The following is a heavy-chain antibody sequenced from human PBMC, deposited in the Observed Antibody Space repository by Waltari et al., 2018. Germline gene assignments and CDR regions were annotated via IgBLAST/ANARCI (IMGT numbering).Heavy chain of an antibody. D-gene: IGHD1-26*01. Sequence: QVQLAESGGGVVQPGRSLSLSCAASGLPFSSYAFHWVRQSPDKGLEWMALISFDENDKYYADSVKGRFTISRDNSENTLYLQMNSLRPEDTAVYYCARDEVPGKFDSWGQGTLVTVSS. CDR3: ARDEVPGKFDS. CDR2: ISFDENDK. J-gene: IGHJ4*02. V-gene: IGHV3-30-3*01. CDR1: GLPFSSYA.